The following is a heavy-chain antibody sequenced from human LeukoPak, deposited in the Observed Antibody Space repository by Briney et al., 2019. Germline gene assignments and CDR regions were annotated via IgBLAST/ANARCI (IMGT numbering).Heavy chain of an antibody. CDR2: IYYSGST. V-gene: IGHV4-61*01. CDR3: ARAKRSGSGYSSGSYY. CDR1: GGSVSSGTFY. Sequence: SETLSLTCIVSGGSVSSGTFYWSWIRQSPGKGLEWIGYIYYSGSTNYNPSLKSRVTISVDTSKNQFSLKLSSVTAADTAVYYCARAKRSGSGYSSGSYYWGQGTLVTVSS. D-gene: IGHD6-19*01. J-gene: IGHJ4*02.